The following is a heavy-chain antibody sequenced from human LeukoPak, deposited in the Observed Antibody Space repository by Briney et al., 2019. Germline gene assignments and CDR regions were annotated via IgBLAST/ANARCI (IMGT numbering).Heavy chain of an antibody. D-gene: IGHD2-2*01. J-gene: IGHJ5*02. V-gene: IGHV4-59*08. CDR2: IYYSGST. CDR1: AGSISSYY. CDR3: ARHTRRYCSSTSCYDWIWFDP. Sequence: SETLSLTCTVSAGSISSYYWSWIRQPPGNGLEWLGYIYYSGSTNYNPSLKSRVTISVDTSKNQFSLKLTSVTAADTAVYYCARHTRRYCSSTSCYDWIWFDPWGQGTLVTVSS.